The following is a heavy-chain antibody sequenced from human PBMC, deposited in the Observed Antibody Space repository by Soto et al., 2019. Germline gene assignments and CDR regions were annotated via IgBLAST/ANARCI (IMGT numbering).Heavy chain of an antibody. CDR3: ARGSNGKFGCHIV. J-gene: IGHJ1*01. CDR2: IFYRGET. D-gene: IGHD2-8*01. Sequence: AETLSLTCSVSGGPIGAYSWNWIRQRPGKGLEWIGYIFYRGETKYNPSHSLWSRVTISTDTSKNQVSLTLTSVTAADTAVYYCARGSNGKFGCHIVWGQGNLVIGSA. CDR1: GGPIGAYS. V-gene: IGHV4-59*01.